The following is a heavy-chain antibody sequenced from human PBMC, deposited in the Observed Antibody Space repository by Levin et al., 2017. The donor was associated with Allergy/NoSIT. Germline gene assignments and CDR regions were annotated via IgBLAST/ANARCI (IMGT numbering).Heavy chain of an antibody. D-gene: IGHD3-22*01. J-gene: IGHJ4*02. V-gene: IGHV4-34*01. Sequence: SQTLSLTCAVYGGSFSGYYWSWIRPPPGKGLEWIGEINHSGSTNYNPSLKSRVTISVDTSKNQFSLKLSSVTAADTAVYYCARLRRITMIVVVTHPRYYFDYWGQGTLVTVSS. CDR3: ARLRRITMIVVVTHPRYYFDY. CDR2: INHSGST. CDR1: GGSFSGYY.